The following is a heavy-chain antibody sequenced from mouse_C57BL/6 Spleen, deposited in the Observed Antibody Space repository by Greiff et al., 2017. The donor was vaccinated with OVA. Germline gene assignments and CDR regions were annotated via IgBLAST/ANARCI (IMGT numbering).Heavy chain of an antibody. CDR1: GYSFTNYL. CDR2: INPGSGGT. Sequence: QVQLQQSGAELVRPGTSVKVSCKASGYSFTNYLIEWVKQRPGQGLEWIGVINPGSGGTNYNEKFKGKATLTADKSSSTAYMQLSSLTSEDSAVYFCARERVYYDGYVYAMDYWGQGTSVTVSS. D-gene: IGHD2-3*01. CDR3: ARERVYYDGYVYAMDY. J-gene: IGHJ4*01. V-gene: IGHV1-54*01.